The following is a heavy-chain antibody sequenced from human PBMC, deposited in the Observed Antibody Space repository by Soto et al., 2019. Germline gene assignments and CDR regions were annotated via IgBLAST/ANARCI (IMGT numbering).Heavy chain of an antibody. CDR1: GYTFTSYA. J-gene: IGHJ4*02. Sequence: QVQLVQSGAEEKKPGASVKDSRKASGYTFTSYAMHWVRQAPGQRLEWMGWINAGNGNTKYSQKFQGRVTITRDTSAGTAYMELSSLRSEDTAVYYCARGFVDSSGYCYYWGQGTLGTVSS. CDR3: ARGFVDSSGYCYY. D-gene: IGHD3-22*01. V-gene: IGHV1-3*05. CDR2: INAGNGNT.